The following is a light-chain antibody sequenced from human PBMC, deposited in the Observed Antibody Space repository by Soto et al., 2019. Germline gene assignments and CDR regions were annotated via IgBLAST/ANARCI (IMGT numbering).Light chain of an antibody. CDR3: SSYAGSNNFEV. CDR2: EVS. Sequence: QSALTQPPSASGSPGQSVTISCTGTSSDVGGYNYVSWYQHHPGKAPKLMTYEVSKRPSGVPDRFSGSKSGNTASLTVSGLQAEDEADYYCSSYAGSNNFEVFGGGTKVTVL. V-gene: IGLV2-8*01. J-gene: IGLJ2*01. CDR1: SSDVGGYNY.